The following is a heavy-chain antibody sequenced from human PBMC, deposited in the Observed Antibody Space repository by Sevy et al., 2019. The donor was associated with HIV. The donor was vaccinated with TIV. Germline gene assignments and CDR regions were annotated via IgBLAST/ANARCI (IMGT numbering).Heavy chain of an antibody. CDR3: ARSLVGGGRGLDV. V-gene: IGHV3-30*04. Sequence: GGCLRLSCAASGFSFSSYAIHCVRQAPGKGLEWVAVIPFDGRNQYFADSVKGRFSMSRDNVNNRLYLQMNSLRPDDTAVYYCARSLVGGGRGLDVWGQGTRVTVSS. D-gene: IGHD3-16*01. CDR2: IPFDGRNQ. CDR1: GFSFSSYA. J-gene: IGHJ6*02.